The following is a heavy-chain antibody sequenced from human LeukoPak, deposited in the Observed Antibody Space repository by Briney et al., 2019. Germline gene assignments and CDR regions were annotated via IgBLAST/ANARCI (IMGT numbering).Heavy chain of an antibody. CDR1: GYTFTTYK. D-gene: IGHD4/OR15-4a*01. CDR3: ARGSNGA. CDR2: INPNGGNT. Sequence: GASVKVSCKASGYTFTTYKMHWVRQAPGQGLEWMGLINPNGGNTIYAQKFQDRVTMTRDTSTSTVYMELSSLRSEDTAVYYCARGSNGAWGQGTLVTVSS. V-gene: IGHV1-46*01. J-gene: IGHJ5*02.